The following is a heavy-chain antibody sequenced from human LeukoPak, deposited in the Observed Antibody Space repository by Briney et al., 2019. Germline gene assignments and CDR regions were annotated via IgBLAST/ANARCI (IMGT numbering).Heavy chain of an antibody. J-gene: IGHJ2*01. D-gene: IGHD6-6*01. CDR3: AKKQVSADWYFDL. CDR1: GFSFSDYY. V-gene: IGHV3-11*04. Sequence: PGGSLRLSCAASGFSFSDYYMSWIRQAPGKGLEWVSYISGSGSTINYADSVKGRFTISRDNAKNSLYLQMNSLRAEDTAVYYCAKKQVSADWYFDLWGRGTLVTVSS. CDR2: ISGSGSTI.